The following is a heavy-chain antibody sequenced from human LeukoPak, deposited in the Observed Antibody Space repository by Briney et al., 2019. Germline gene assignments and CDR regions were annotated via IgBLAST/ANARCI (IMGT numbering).Heavy chain of an antibody. CDR2: INHRGRT. D-gene: IGHD6-19*01. CDR1: GGSFSGYY. Sequence: SETLSLTCAVYGGSFSGYYWSWIRQPPGKGLEWIGEINHRGRTNYNPSLKSRVTISVDTSKNQFSLKLSSVTPADTAVYYCARGDPTTGYSSGWGQGNLVTVSS. CDR3: ARGDPTTGYSSG. V-gene: IGHV4-34*01. J-gene: IGHJ4*02.